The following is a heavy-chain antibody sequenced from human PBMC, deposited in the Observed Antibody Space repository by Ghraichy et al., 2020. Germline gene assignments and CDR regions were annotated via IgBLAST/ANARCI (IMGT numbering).Heavy chain of an antibody. CDR1: GGSISSSSYY. J-gene: IGHJ1*01. CDR3: ATMVRGEYFQH. D-gene: IGHD3-10*01. CDR2: IYYSGST. Sequence: GSLRLSCTVSGGSISSSSYYWGWIRQPPGKGLEWIGSIYYSGSTYYNPSLKSRVTISVDTSKNQFSLKLSSVTAADTAVYYCATMVRGEYFQHWGQGTLVTVSS. V-gene: IGHV4-39*01.